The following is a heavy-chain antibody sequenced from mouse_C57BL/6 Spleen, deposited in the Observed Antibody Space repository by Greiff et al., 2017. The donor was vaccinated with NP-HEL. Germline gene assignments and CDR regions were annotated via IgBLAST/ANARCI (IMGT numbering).Heavy chain of an antibody. CDR3: ARPSYYGSSWDYAMDY. CDR1: GFTFSDYG. V-gene: IGHV5-17*01. D-gene: IGHD1-1*01. Sequence: EVQGVESGGGLVKPGGSLKLSCAASGFTFSDYGMHWVRQAPEKGLEWVAYISSGSSTIYYADTVKGRFTISRDNAKNTLFLQMTSLGSEDTAMYYCARPSYYGSSWDYAMDYWGQGTSVTVSS. CDR2: ISSGSSTI. J-gene: IGHJ4*01.